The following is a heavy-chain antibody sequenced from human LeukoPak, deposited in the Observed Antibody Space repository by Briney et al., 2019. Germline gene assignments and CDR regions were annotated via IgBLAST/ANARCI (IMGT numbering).Heavy chain of an antibody. V-gene: IGHV4-61*01. J-gene: IGHJ4*02. CDR3: ARVGYYGSGSYYGFLDY. Sequence: SETLSLTCSVSGVSLNSCSYLWLLIGQPPGKILEGSGYIYYSGSINYNPSIKSQVTISVDTSKNQFSLKLSSVTAADTAVYYCARVGYYGSGSYYGFLDYWGQGTLVTVSS. CDR2: IYYSGSI. CDR1: GVSLNSCSYL. D-gene: IGHD3-10*01.